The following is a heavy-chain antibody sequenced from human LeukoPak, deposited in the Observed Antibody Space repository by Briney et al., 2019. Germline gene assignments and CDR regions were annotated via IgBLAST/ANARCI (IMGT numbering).Heavy chain of an antibody. CDR1: GGSFSGYY. V-gene: IGHV4-34*01. J-gene: IGHJ4*02. D-gene: IGHD5-18*01. Sequence: SETLSLTCAVYGGSFSGYYWSWIRQPPGKGLEWIGEINHSGSTNYNPSLKSRVTISVDTSKNQFSLKLSPVTAADTAVYYCARGGKWIQLWCFDYWGQGTLVTVSS. CDR3: ARGGKWIQLWCFDY. CDR2: INHSGST.